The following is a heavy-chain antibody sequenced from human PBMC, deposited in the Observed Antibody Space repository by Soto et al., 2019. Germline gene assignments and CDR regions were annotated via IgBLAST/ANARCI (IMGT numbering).Heavy chain of an antibody. CDR2: ISSSSSYI. V-gene: IGHV3-21*01. CDR1: GFTFSSYS. D-gene: IGHD2-2*01. Sequence: PGGSLRLSCAASGFTFSSYSMNWVRQAPGKGLEWVSSISSSSSYIYYADSVKGRFTISRDNAKNSLYLQMNSLRAEDTAVYYCARDPRPGYCSSTSCYWVFWGQGTMVTVSS. CDR3: ARDPRPGYCSSTSCYWVF. J-gene: IGHJ3*01.